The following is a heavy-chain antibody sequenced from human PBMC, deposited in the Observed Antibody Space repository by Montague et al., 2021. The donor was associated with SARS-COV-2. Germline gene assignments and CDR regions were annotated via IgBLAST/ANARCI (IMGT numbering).Heavy chain of an antibody. D-gene: IGHD1-26*01. CDR3: VRLPRHSGSFSVDY. CDR1: GGSISSSTYY. V-gene: IGHV4-39*01. J-gene: IGHJ4*02. Sequence: SETLSLTCIVSGGSISSSTYYWGRLRQPPGKGLKGIGSDYYTASTYSAPTLKSPATMSMDTSQNQFTLILTSVTAAAAAVYYWVRLPRHSGSFSVDYWGQGNLVTVSS. CDR2: DYYTAST.